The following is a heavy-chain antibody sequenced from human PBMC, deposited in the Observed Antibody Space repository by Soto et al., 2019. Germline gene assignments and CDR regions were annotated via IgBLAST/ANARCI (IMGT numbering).Heavy chain of an antibody. CDR2: IYPGDSDT. D-gene: IGHD2-15*01. Sequence: PGESLKISCKGSGYSFTSYWIGWVRQMPGKGLEWMGIIYPGDSDTRYSPSFQGQVTISADKSISTAYLQWSSLKASDTAMYYCARVGAAMGFYYYYGMDVWGQGTTVTVSS. J-gene: IGHJ6*02. V-gene: IGHV5-51*01. CDR3: ARVGAAMGFYYYYGMDV. CDR1: GYSFTSYW.